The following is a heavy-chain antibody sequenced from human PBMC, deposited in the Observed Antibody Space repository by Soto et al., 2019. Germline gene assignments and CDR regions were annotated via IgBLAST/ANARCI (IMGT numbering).Heavy chain of an antibody. D-gene: IGHD4-17*01. CDR2: INTGYGNT. V-gene: IGHV1-3*04. Sequence: QVQLVQSGAEVKKPGASVKVSCKASGYTFTNYAIHWLRQAPGHRLEWMGWINTGYGNTKYSQKFQGRVTITRDTSASTAYMELSSLRSEDTAVYYCARWDYGIDYWGQGTLVTASA. J-gene: IGHJ4*02. CDR1: GYTFTNYA. CDR3: ARWDYGIDY.